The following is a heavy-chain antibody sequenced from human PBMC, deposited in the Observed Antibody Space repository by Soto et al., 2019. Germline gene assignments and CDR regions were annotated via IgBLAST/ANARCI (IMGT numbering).Heavy chain of an antibody. Sequence: QVQLEQSGAVVKRPGASVKVSCKTSGYTFTSYDINWVRQAAGQGLEWMGWMNANSGYTNYAQKFQGRVTMTRDTSISTAYMELRGLTSEDTAVYYCARGLFDVTVPAGDVWGKGTTVTVSS. D-gene: IGHD2-2*01. CDR3: ARGLFDVTVPAGDV. J-gene: IGHJ6*03. CDR2: MNANSGYT. CDR1: GYTFTSYD. V-gene: IGHV1-8*01.